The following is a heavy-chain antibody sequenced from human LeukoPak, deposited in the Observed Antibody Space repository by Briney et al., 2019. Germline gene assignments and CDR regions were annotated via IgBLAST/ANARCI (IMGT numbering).Heavy chain of an antibody. CDR1: GGSFSGDY. V-gene: IGHV4-34*01. CDR2: INHSGST. D-gene: IGHD3-10*01. J-gene: IGHJ6*02. CDR3: ARGPVEYYYGSGRVYYYGMDV. Sequence: SETLSLTCAVYGGSFSGDYWTWIRQPPGKGLEWIGEINHSGSTNYNPSLKSRISISVDTSKKQFSLKLSSVTAADTAVYYCARGPVEYYYGSGRVYYYGMDVWGQGTTVTVSS.